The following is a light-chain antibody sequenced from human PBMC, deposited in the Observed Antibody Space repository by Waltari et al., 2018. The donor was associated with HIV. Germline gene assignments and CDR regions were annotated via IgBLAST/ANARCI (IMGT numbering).Light chain of an antibody. J-gene: IGLJ3*02. CDR3: AAWDDSLSGWA. Sequence: QSVLPHPPSASATPGQRATLSCFGSSSNIGSKYVYWYQHLPRQAHKHLIYKNNQRPSGVTDRFSGSKSGTSASLAISGLRSEDEAEYYCAAWDDSLSGWAFGGGTKLTVL. V-gene: IGLV1-47*01. CDR1: SSNIGSKY. CDR2: KNN.